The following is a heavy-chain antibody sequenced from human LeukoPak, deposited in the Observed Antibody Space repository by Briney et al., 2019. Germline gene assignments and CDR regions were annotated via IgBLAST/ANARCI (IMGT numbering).Heavy chain of an antibody. CDR1: GFTFSSYS. CDR2: ISSSSSYI. V-gene: IGHV3-21*01. J-gene: IGHJ5*02. CDR3: ARGWRVEWLLENWFDP. D-gene: IGHD3-3*01. Sequence: PGRSLRLSCAASGFTFSSYSMNWVRQAPGKGLEWFSSISSSSSYIYYADSVKGRFTISRDNAKNSLYLQMNSLRAEGTAVYYCARGWRVEWLLENWFDPWGQGTLVTVSS.